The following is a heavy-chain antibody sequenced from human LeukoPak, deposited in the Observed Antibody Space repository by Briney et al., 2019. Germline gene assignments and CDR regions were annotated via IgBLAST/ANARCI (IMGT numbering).Heavy chain of an antibody. D-gene: IGHD3-22*01. CDR2: ISSSSSYT. J-gene: IGHJ3*02. CDR3: AKIGSGYAFDI. V-gene: IGHV3-11*03. CDR1: GFTFSAYA. Sequence: GGSLRLSCEASGFTFSAYAMTWVRQAPGKGLEWVSYISSSSSYTNYADSVKGRFTISRDNAKNSLYLQMNSLRAEDTAVYYCAKIGSGYAFDIWGQGTMVTVSS.